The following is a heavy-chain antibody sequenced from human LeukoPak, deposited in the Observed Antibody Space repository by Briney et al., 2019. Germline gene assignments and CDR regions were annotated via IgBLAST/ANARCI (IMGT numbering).Heavy chain of an antibody. CDR3: ARETQQLGFDY. J-gene: IGHJ4*02. CDR2: IIPIFGTA. V-gene: IGHV1-69*05. Sequence: WASVKVSCKASGGTFSSYAISWVRQAPGQGLEWMGGIIPIFGTANYAQKFQGRVTITTDESTSTAYMELSSLRSEDTAVYYCARETQQLGFDYWGQGTLVTVSS. CDR1: GGTFSSYA. D-gene: IGHD6-13*01.